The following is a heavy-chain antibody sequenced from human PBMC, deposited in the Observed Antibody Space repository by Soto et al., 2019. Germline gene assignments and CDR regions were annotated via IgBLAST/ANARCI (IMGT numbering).Heavy chain of an antibody. Sequence: SVKISCKASGGTFSSYAISWVRQAPGQGLEWMGGIIPIFGTANYAQKFQGRVTITADESTSTAYMELSSLRSEDTAVYYCARYGSGRPVYYDMDFWGQGTTVTVS. V-gene: IGHV1-69*13. D-gene: IGHD3-3*01. CDR2: IIPIFGTA. CDR1: GGTFSSYA. CDR3: ARYGSGRPVYYDMDF. J-gene: IGHJ6*02.